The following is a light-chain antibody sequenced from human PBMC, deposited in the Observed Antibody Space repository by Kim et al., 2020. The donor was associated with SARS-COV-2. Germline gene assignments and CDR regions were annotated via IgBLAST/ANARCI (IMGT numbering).Light chain of an antibody. CDR2: DAS. Sequence: DIQMTQSPSTLSASVGDRVTITCRASQNINTWLAWYQQKPGKAPNLLIFDASNLNGGVPSRFSGSGSGTEFTLTINSLQSDDFATYYCQQYNIYSKTFGQGTKVDIK. CDR1: QNINTW. V-gene: IGKV1-5*01. J-gene: IGKJ1*01. CDR3: QQYNIYSKT.